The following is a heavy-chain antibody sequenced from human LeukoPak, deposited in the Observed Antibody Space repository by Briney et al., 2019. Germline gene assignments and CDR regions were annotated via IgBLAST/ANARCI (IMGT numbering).Heavy chain of an antibody. D-gene: IGHD5-24*01. CDR2: IYYSGST. Sequence: SETPSLTCTVSGGSISSSSFYWGWIRQPPGKGLEWIGSIYYSGSTYYNPSLKSRVTISVDTSKNQFSLKLTSVTAADTALYYCARPLNKRDGYSSDNWGQGTLVTVSS. CDR1: GGSISSSSFY. J-gene: IGHJ4*02. V-gene: IGHV4-39*01. CDR3: ARPLNKRDGYSSDN.